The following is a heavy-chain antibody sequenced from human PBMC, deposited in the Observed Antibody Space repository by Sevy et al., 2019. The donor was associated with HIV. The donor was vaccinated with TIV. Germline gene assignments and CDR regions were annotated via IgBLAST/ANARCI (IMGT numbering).Heavy chain of an antibody. D-gene: IGHD4-17*01. J-gene: IGHJ3*02. CDR3: ARDLYGDYGPYAFDI. Sequence: SETLSLTCTVSGGSISSGSYYWSWIRQPAGKGLEWIGRIYTSGSTNYNPSLKSRFTMSVDTSKNQFSLKLSSVTAADTAVYYCARDLYGDYGPYAFDIWGQGTMVTVSS. CDR2: IYTSGST. V-gene: IGHV4-61*02. CDR1: GGSISSGSYY.